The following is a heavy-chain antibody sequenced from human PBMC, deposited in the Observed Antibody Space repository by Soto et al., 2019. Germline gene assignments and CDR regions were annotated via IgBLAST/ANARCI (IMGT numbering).Heavy chain of an antibody. CDR2: ISGYNGNA. CDR1: GYPFRSYG. J-gene: IGHJ6*03. D-gene: IGHD4-4*01. V-gene: IGHV1-18*01. CDR3: AKADSNYAGRFSYYYMDV. Sequence: ASVKLSCKASGYPFRSYGISWVRQAPGQGLEWMGWISGYNGNAHYSQKFQGKVTMTTDTSTSTAYMELRNLRSDDTAVYYCAKADSNYAGRFSYYYMDVWGTGTMVTVSS.